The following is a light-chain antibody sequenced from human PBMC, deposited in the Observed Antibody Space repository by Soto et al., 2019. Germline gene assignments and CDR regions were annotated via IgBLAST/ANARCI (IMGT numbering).Light chain of an antibody. V-gene: IGLV4-69*01. J-gene: IGLJ2*01. Sequence: QLVLTQSSSASASLGASVKLTCTLSSGHSNYAIAWHQQQPEKGPRYLMTLNSDGSHSKGDGIPDRFSGSSSGAERYLTISSLQSEDEADYYCQTWATGVVFGGGTKLTVL. CDR2: LNSDGSH. CDR3: QTWATGVV. CDR1: SGHSNYA.